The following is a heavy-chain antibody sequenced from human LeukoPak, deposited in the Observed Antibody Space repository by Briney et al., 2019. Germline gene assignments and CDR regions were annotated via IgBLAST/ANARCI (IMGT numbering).Heavy chain of an antibody. CDR3: ARERAYYDSSGYYPRSVIFQH. CDR1: GYTFTSYY. CDR2: INPSGGST. Sequence: ASVKVSCKASGYTFTSYYMHWVRQAPGQGLEWMGIINPSGGSTSYAQKFQGRVTMTRDTSISTAYMELSRLRSDDTAVYYCARERAYYDSSGYYPRSVIFQHWGQGTLVTVSS. J-gene: IGHJ1*01. V-gene: IGHV1-46*01. D-gene: IGHD3-22*01.